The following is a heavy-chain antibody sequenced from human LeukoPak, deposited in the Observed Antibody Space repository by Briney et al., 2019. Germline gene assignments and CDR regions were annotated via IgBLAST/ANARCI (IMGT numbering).Heavy chain of an antibody. D-gene: IGHD2-2*01. J-gene: IGHJ4*02. CDR2: IYSGGST. Sequence: GGSLRLSCAASGFTVSSNYMSWVRQAPGKGLEWVSVIYSGGSTYYADSVKGRFTISRDNSKNTLYLQMNSLRAEDTAVYYCARGRRGIVAVPAAILDYWGQGTLVTVPS. V-gene: IGHV3-66*02. CDR3: ARGRRGIVAVPAAILDY. CDR1: GFTVSSNY.